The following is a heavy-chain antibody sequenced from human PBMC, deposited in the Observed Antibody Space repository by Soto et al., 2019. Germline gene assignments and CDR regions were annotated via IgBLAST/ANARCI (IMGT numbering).Heavy chain of an antibody. CDR1: GFTFSSYA. CDR2: LSGSGGTT. Sequence: EVQLLESGGGLVQPGGSLRLSCAASGFTFSSYAMSWVRQTPGKGLEWVSTLSGSGGTTYYADSVKGQFTISRDNSKSTLYLQMNSLRAEDTAVYYCAKAHGTYDHNWIDSWGKGTLVTVAS. D-gene: IGHD3-22*01. CDR3: AKAHGTYDHNWIDS. V-gene: IGHV3-23*01. J-gene: IGHJ5*01.